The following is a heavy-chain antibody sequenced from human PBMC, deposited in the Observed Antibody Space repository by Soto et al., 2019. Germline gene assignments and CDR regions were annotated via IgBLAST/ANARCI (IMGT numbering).Heavy chain of an antibody. CDR1: GFTFSSYA. D-gene: IGHD2-2*01. CDR2: ISDDGNNK. V-gene: IGHV3-30-3*01. CDR3: AKGRLQLLNYYYYGMDV. Sequence: PGGSLRLSCAASGFTFSSYAMHWVRQAPGKGLEWVALISDDGNNKYYADSVRGRFTISRDNSKNTLYLQMNSLRAEDTAVYYCAKGRLQLLNYYYYGMDVWGQGTTVTVSS. J-gene: IGHJ6*02.